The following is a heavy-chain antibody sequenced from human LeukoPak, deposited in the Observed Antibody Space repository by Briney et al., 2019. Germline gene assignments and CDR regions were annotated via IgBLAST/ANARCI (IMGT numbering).Heavy chain of an antibody. CDR1: GFTVSDNY. J-gene: IGHJ6*03. D-gene: IGHD3-22*01. CDR3: RRPYYYYGSDSDSYMDV. V-gene: IGHV3-53*01. CDR2: IYSGVTT. Sequence: GGSLRLSCVASGFTVSDNYMTWVRQAPGRGLEWISDIYSGVTTFYAGSVEGRFTISRDDSKNTLFLQMNSLRAEDTAVYYCRRPYYYYGSDSDSYMDVWGKGTTVIVSS.